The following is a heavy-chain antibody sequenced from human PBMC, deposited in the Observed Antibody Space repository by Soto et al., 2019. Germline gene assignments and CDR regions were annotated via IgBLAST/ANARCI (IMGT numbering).Heavy chain of an antibody. Sequence: SETLSLTCTVSGGSISSYYWSWIRQPPGEGLEWIGYIYYSGSTNYNPSLKSRVTISVDTSKNQFSLKLSSVTAADTAVYYCARGQGAAAGHSNFDYWGQGALVTVSS. CDR3: ARGQGAAAGHSNFDY. J-gene: IGHJ4*02. V-gene: IGHV4-59*12. D-gene: IGHD6-13*01. CDR2: IYYSGST. CDR1: GGSISSYY.